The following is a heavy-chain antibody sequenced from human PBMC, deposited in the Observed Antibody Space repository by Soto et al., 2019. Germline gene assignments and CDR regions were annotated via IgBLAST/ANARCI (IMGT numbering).Heavy chain of an antibody. CDR2: ISDSGGST. CDR3: AKDIRGGVGAFDI. Sequence: EVQLLQSGGGLIQPGGSLRLSCAASGFTFDNYAMNWVRQAPGKGLEWVSIISDSGGSTYYTDSVKGRFTISRDNSKNPLYLQMTSPRDEDTAVYYCAKDIRGGVGAFDIWGQGTMVVVSS. V-gene: IGHV3-23*01. J-gene: IGHJ3*02. D-gene: IGHD1-26*01. CDR1: GFTFDNYA.